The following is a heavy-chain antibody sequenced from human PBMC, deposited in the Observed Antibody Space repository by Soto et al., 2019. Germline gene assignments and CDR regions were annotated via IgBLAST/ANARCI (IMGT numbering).Heavy chain of an antibody. V-gene: IGHV3-15*01. CDR3: TIDPAYYYDSSGYSGPY. J-gene: IGHJ4*02. CDR2: ITSKTDGGTT. Sequence: TGGSLRLSCAASGFTFSNAWMSLVRQAPGKGLAWVGRITSKTDGGTTDYAAPVKGRSTISRDDSKNTLYLQMNSLKTEDTAVYYCTIDPAYYYDSSGYSGPYWGQGTLVTVSS. D-gene: IGHD3-22*01. CDR1: GFTFSNAW.